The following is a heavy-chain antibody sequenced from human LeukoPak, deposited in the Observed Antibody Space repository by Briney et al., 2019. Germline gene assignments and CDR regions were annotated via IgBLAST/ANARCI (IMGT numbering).Heavy chain of an antibody. CDR1: GGSISSYY. CDR2: IYYSGST. V-gene: IGHV4-59*01. D-gene: IGHD6-13*01. CDR3: ARAATIAGGNYYYMDV. Sequence: PSETLSLTCTVSGGSISSYYWSWIRQPPGKGLEWIGYIYYSGSTNYNPSLKSRVTISVDTSKNQFSLKLSSVTAADTAVYYCARAATIAGGNYYYMDVWGKGTTVTVSS. J-gene: IGHJ6*03.